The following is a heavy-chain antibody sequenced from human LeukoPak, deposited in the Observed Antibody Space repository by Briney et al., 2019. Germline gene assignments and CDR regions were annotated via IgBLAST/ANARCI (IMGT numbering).Heavy chain of an antibody. V-gene: IGHV3-30-3*01. D-gene: IGHD3-10*01. CDR2: ISYDGSNK. J-gene: IGHJ4*02. CDR3: ARSITMVRGMIYYFDY. Sequence: GRSLRLSCAASGFTFSSYAMHWVRQAPGKRLEWVAVISYDGSNKYYADSVKGRFTISRDNSKNTLYLQMNSLRAEDTAVYYCARSITMVRGMIYYFDYWGQGTLLTVSS. CDR1: GFTFSSYA.